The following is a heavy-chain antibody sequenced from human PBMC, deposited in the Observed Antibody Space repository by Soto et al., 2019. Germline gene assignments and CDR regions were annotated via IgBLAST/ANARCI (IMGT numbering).Heavy chain of an antibody. J-gene: IGHJ4*02. Sequence: SLRLSCAAYGFTFSCDAMSWVRQAPGTVLERVSVISGSGDSTHYADSVKGRFTISRDNSKNTLYLQMNSLRADDTAVYYCAKDRDCSGGACSLSNDYWGQGTLVIVSS. CDR1: GFTFSCDA. D-gene: IGHD2-15*01. CDR2: ISGSGDST. CDR3: AKDRDCSGGACSLSNDY. V-gene: IGHV3-23*01.